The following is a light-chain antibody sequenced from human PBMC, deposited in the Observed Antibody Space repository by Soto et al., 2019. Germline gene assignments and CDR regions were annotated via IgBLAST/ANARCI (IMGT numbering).Light chain of an antibody. CDR3: CSYAGSYTFD. J-gene: IGLJ1*01. Sequence: QSALTQPPSASGSPGQSVTISCTGTSSDVGGYNYVSWYQQHPGKAPKLMIYEVTKRPSGVPDRFSGSKSGNTASLTVSGLLAEDEADYYCCSYAGSYTFDFGTGTKLTVL. CDR1: SSDVGGYNY. CDR2: EVT. V-gene: IGLV2-8*01.